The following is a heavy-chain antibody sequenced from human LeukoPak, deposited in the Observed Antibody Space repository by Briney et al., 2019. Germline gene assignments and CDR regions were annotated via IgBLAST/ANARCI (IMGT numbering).Heavy chain of an antibody. Sequence: GGSLRLSCAASGFTLSSYWMSWVRQAPGKGLEWVANIKQDGSEKYYVDSVKGRFTISRGNAKNSLYLQMNSLRAEDTAVYYCARDLLPGGQGTLVTVSS. V-gene: IGHV3-7*04. CDR1: GFTLSSYW. CDR3: ARDLLP. J-gene: IGHJ4*02. CDR2: IKQDGSEK.